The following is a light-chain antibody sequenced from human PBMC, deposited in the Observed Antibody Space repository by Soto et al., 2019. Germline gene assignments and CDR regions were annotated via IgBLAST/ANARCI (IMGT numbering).Light chain of an antibody. J-gene: IGKJ1*01. CDR3: QQYGGSVQT. CDR2: GAS. Sequence: EIVLTQFPGTLSLSPGERATLSCRASQSVGSNYLAWYQQRPGQPPNLLIFGASHRAPDIPDRFTGSGSGTDFNLTISRLETADFAVYYCQQYGGSVQTFGQGTKVEIK. V-gene: IGKV3-20*01. CDR1: QSVGSNY.